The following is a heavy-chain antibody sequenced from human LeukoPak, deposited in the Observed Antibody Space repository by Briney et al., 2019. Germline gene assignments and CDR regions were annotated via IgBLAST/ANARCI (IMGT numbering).Heavy chain of an antibody. CDR1: GFTFSTYA. J-gene: IGHJ4*02. Sequence: GRSLRLSCAASGFTFSTYAMHWVRQAPGKGREWVAVISYDGRNKYYADSVTGRFTISRDISKNTLYLQMNSLRAEDTAVYYCVRGVSNYWGQGTLVTVSS. D-gene: IGHD3-10*01. CDR3: VRGVSNY. CDR2: ISYDGRNK. V-gene: IGHV3-30*04.